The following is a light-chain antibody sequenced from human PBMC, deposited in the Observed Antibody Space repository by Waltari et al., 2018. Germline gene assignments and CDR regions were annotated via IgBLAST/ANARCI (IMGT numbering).Light chain of an antibody. CDR2: DVS. CDR1: SSDVGGYNY. V-gene: IGLV2-14*03. J-gene: IGLJ2*01. Sequence: HSALTQPASVSGSPGQSITISCTGTSSDVGGYNYVSWYQQHPGKAPKLMIFDVSYRPSGISKRFSGSKSGNTASLTISGLQAEDEADYYFSSYISSDTLELFGGGTSLTVL. CDR3: SSYISSDTLEL.